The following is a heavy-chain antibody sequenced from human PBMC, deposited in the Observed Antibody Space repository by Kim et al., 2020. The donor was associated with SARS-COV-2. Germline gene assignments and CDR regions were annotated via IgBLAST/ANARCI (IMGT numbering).Heavy chain of an antibody. V-gene: IGHV1-69*13. J-gene: IGHJ4*02. CDR2: IIPIFGTA. CDR1: GGTFSSYA. Sequence: SVKVSCKASGGTFSSYAISWVRQAPGQGLQWMGGIIPIFGTANYAQKFQGRVTITADESTSTAYMELSSLRSEDTAVYYCARGGRMGMTYYFDYWGQGTLVTVSS. D-gene: IGHD1-26*01. CDR3: ARGGRMGMTYYFDY.